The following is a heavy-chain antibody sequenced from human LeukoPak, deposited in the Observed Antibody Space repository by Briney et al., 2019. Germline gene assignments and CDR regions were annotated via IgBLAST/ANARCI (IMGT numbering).Heavy chain of an antibody. Sequence: PSETLSLTCTVSGGSISSSGSCWGWVRQPPGEELEWIGYIYYSGSTYYNPSLKSRVTISVDTSKNQFSLNLSSVTAADTAVYYCARQRRPTVTSDFDYWGQGTLVTVSS. CDR3: ARQRRPTVTSDFDY. V-gene: IGHV4-39*01. J-gene: IGHJ4*02. CDR2: IYYSGST. D-gene: IGHD4-17*01. CDR1: GGSISSSGSC.